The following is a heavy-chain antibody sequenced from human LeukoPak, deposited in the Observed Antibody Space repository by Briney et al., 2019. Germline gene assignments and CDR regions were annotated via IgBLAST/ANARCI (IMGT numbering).Heavy chain of an antibody. CDR3: ARGEDSSGYL. D-gene: IGHD3-22*01. V-gene: IGHV4-39*01. CDR1: GGSISSSSYY. Sequence: SETLSLTCTVSGGSISSSSYYWGWIRQPPGKGLEWIGGIYYSGSTYYNPSLKSRVTISVDTSKNQFSLKLSSVTAADTAVYYCARGEDSSGYLWGQGTLVTVSS. J-gene: IGHJ4*02. CDR2: IYYSGST.